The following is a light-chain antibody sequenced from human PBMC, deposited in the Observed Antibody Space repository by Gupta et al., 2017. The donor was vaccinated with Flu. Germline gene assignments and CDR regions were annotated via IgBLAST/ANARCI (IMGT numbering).Light chain of an antibody. Sequence: SYVLTQPPSLPVAPAPTAGITCGGNNIGSKSVNWYQQKPGQAPVLVVYADSDRPSGIPERFSGSNSGNTATLTISRVEAGEEADYYCQVWDSSSDRVVFGGGTKLTVL. V-gene: IGLV3-21*02. CDR1: NIGSKS. J-gene: IGLJ2*01. CDR2: ADS. CDR3: QVWDSSSDRVV.